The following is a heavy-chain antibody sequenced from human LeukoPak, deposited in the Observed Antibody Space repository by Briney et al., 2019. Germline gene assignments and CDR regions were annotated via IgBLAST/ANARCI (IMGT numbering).Heavy chain of an antibody. CDR3: ATDSPRITMVRGVTKDYYGMDV. D-gene: IGHD3-10*01. CDR2: FDPEDGET. V-gene: IGHV1-24*01. CDR1: GYTLTELS. Sequence: GASVKVSCKVSGYTLTELSMHWVRQAPGKGLEWMGGFDPEDGETTYAQKFQGRVTMTEDTSTDTAYMELSSLRSEDTAVYYCATDSPRITMVRGVTKDYYGMDVWGQGTTVTVSS. J-gene: IGHJ6*02.